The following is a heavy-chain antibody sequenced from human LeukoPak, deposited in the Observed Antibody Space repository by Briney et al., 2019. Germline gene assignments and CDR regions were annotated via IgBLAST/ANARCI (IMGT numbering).Heavy chain of an antibody. CDR2: INSDGSST. CDR1: GFTFSSYW. Sequence: GGSLRLSCAASGFTFSSYWRHWVRQAPGKGLVWVSRINSDGSSTSYADSVKGRFTISRGNAKNTLYLRMNSLRAEDTAVYSCARAPSEGPGFDYWGQGTLVTVSS. J-gene: IGHJ4*02. CDR3: ARAPSEGPGFDY. V-gene: IGHV3-74*01.